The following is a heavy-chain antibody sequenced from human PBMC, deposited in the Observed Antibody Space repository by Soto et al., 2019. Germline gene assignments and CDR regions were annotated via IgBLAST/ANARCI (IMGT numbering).Heavy chain of an antibody. J-gene: IGHJ4*02. D-gene: IGHD3-10*01. V-gene: IGHV3-43*02. CDR2: ISGDGGST. Sequence: GESLKISCAASGFTFSSYAMHWVRQAPGKGLEWVSLISGDGGSTYYADSVKGRFTISRDNSKNSLYLQMNSLRTEDTALYYCAKDIGYYYGSGSFDYWGQGTLVTVSS. CDR3: AKDIGYYYGSGSFDY. CDR1: GFTFSSYA.